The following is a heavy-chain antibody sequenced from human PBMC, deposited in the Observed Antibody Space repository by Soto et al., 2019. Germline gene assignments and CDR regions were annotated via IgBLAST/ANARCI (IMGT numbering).Heavy chain of an antibody. CDR2: IIPIFGTA. V-gene: IGHV1-69*01. Sequence: QVQLVQSGAEVKKPGSSVKVSCKASGGTFSSYAIIWVRQAPGQGPEWMGGIIPIFGTANYAQKFQGRVTITADESTSTAYMELSSLRSEDTAVYYCAREYCSGGSCYSGDYWGQGTLVTVSS. CDR3: AREYCSGGSCYSGDY. D-gene: IGHD2-15*01. J-gene: IGHJ4*02. CDR1: GGTFSSYA.